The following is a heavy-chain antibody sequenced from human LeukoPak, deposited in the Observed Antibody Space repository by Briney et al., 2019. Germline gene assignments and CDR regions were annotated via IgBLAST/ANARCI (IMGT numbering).Heavy chain of an antibody. CDR1: GGSISSSSYY. V-gene: IGHV4-39*01. Sequence: SETLSLTCTVSGGSISSSSYYWVWIPPPPGKGLVWIGSIYYSGSTYYNPSLKSRVTVSVDTSKNQFSLKMSTGTAADAAVYCWARHYAHPGAIVYWGEGTLVTVSS. J-gene: IGHJ4*02. CDR3: ARHYAHPGAIVY. D-gene: IGHD3-16*01. CDR2: IYYSGST.